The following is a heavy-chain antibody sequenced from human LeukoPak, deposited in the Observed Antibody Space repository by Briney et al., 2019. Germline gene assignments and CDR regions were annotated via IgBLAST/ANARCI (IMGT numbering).Heavy chain of an antibody. CDR1: GYTFTDYY. Sequence: ASVKVSCRASGYTFTDYYIHWVRRAPGQGLEWMGWVDPRSGITKCTQKFQGRVTMTRDTSIKTVYVDLSGLTFDDTAVYYCATDNYGMLDYWGQGTLVTVSS. CDR3: ATDNYGMLDY. V-gene: IGHV1-2*02. CDR2: VDPRSGIT. D-gene: IGHD3-9*01. J-gene: IGHJ4*02.